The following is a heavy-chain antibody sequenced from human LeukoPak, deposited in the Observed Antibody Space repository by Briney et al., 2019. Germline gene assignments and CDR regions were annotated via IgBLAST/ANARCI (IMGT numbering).Heavy chain of an antibody. CDR1: GFTFSSYG. V-gene: IGHV3-33*01. D-gene: IGHD2-21*02. J-gene: IGHJ3*02. Sequence: GGSLRLSCAASGFTFSSYGMHWARQAPGKGLEWVAVIWYDGSNKYYADSVKGRFTISRDNSKNTLYLQMNSLRAEDTAVYYCARDRLAYCGGDCYPDAFDIWGQGTMVTVSS. CDR3: ARDRLAYCGGDCYPDAFDI. CDR2: IWYDGSNK.